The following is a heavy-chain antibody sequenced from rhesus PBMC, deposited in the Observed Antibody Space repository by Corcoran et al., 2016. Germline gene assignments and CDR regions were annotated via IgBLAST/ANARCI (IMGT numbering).Heavy chain of an antibody. D-gene: IGHD3-16*01. CDR1: GGSISGYYY. Sequence: QVKLQPWGEGLVKPSETLSLTCAVYGGSISGYYYLSWIRQPPGKGLAWIGYIYGNSERTNDNPSHKNRDTISKDTAKNQFSLKLSSVTAADTAVYYCARDTYSGSYYTDYWGQGVLVTVSS. J-gene: IGHJ4*01. V-gene: IGHV4-73*01. CDR3: ARDTYSGSYYTDY. CDR2: IYGNSERT.